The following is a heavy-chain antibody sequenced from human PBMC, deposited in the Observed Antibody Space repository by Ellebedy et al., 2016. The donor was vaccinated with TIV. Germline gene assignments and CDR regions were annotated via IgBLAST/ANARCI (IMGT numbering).Heavy chain of an antibody. J-gene: IGHJ3*02. Sequence: MPSETLSLTCKVSGGSIKSGGYYWSWIRQHPGKGLEWIGYIYYSGSTYYNPSLKSRVTISVDTSKNQFSLKLSSVTAADTAVYYCARDMRVTMIVDAFDIWGQGTMVTVSS. CDR3: ARDMRVTMIVDAFDI. CDR1: GGSIKSGGYY. D-gene: IGHD3-22*01. CDR2: IYYSGST. V-gene: IGHV4-30-4*08.